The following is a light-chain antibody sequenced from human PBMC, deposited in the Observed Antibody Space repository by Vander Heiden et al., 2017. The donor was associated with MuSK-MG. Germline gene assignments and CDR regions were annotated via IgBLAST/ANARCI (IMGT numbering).Light chain of an antibody. Sequence: SYELPQPPSVSVSPGQTARITCPGDALPKQYAYWYQQKPGQAPVLVIYNDSERPSGIPERFSGSSSGTTVTLTISGVQAEDEADYYCQSADSSGTYVVFGGGTKLTVL. CDR3: QSADSSGTYVV. J-gene: IGLJ2*01. V-gene: IGLV3-25*03. CDR2: NDS. CDR1: ALPKQY.